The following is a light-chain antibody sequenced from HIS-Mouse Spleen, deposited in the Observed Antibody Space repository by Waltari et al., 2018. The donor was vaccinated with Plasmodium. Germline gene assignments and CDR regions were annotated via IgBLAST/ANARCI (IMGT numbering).Light chain of an antibody. CDR1: SSDVGGYNY. J-gene: IGLJ1*01. CDR3: SSYAGSNNYV. Sequence: QSALTQPPSAPGSPGQSVTIPCTGTSSDVGGYNYVSWYQQHQGKAPKLMIYEVSNRPSGVPDRVSGSKSGNTASLTGSGLQAEDEADYYCSSYAGSNNYVFGTGTKVTVL. V-gene: IGLV2-8*01. CDR2: EVS.